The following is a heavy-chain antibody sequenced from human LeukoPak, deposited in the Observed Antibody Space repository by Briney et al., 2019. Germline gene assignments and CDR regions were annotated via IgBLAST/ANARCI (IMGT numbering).Heavy chain of an antibody. CDR1: GGSLSGYY. J-gene: IGHJ4*02. CDR2: IYYSGTT. Sequence: SETLSLTCTVSGGSLSGYYWSWIRQPPGKGLEWIGYIYYSGTTNYNPSLKSRVTIPVDTSKNQFSLKLSSVTAADTAVYYCARFRWLQPFDYWGQGTLVTVSS. D-gene: IGHD5-24*01. CDR3: ARFRWLQPFDY. V-gene: IGHV4-59*01.